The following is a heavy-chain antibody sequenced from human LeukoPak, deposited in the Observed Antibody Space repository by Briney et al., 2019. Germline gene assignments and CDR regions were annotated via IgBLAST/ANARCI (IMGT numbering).Heavy chain of an antibody. V-gene: IGHV3-33*01. J-gene: IGHJ6*02. D-gene: IGHD3-10*01. Sequence: GRSLRLSCAASGFSLTNYGIHWVRQAPGKGLEWVAVIWHDGVNKYYADSVKGRFTISRDNAKNSLYLQMNSLRAEDTAVYYCARDPGYYYGSGSYYPDYYYYGMDVWGQGTTVTVSS. CDR1: GFSLTNYG. CDR2: IWHDGVNK. CDR3: ARDPGYYYGSGSYYPDYYYYGMDV.